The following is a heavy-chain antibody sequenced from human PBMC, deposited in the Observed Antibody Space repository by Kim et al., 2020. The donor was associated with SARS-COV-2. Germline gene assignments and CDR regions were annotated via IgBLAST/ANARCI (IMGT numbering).Heavy chain of an antibody. D-gene: IGHD3-10*01. CDR1: GGTFSSYA. CDR2: IIPIFGTA. CDR3: ARDLSRFGYYYYGMDV. J-gene: IGHJ6*02. Sequence: SVKVSCKASGGTFSSYAISWVRQAPGQGLEWMGGIIPIFGTANYAQKFQGRVTITADESTSTAYMELSSLRSEDTAVYYCARDLSRFGYYYYGMDVWGQGTTVTVSS. V-gene: IGHV1-69*13.